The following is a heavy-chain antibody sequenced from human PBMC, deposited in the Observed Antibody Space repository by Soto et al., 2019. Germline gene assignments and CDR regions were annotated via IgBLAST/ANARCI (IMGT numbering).Heavy chain of an antibody. Sequence: ASVKVSCKASGYTFTSYGISWVRQAPGQGLEWMGWIGAYNGNTNYAQKLQGRVTMTTDTSTSTAYMELRSLRSDDTAVYYCARDYYGSGSYYRTPYYYGMDVWGQGTTVTVSS. V-gene: IGHV1-18*04. J-gene: IGHJ6*02. D-gene: IGHD3-10*01. CDR3: ARDYYGSGSYYRTPYYYGMDV. CDR2: IGAYNGNT. CDR1: GYTFTSYG.